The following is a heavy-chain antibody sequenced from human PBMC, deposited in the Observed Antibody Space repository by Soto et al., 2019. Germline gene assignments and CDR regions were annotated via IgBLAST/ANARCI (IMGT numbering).Heavy chain of an antibody. V-gene: IGHV4-30-2*01. CDR2: IYQSGVT. CDR3: AGMPYTSGLRFDP. J-gene: IGHJ5*02. CDR1: GDSYSISTYS. Sequence: QTLSLTCNMSGDSYSISTYSWSWIRQPPGKALQWIGFIYQSGVTSYNPSLASRVSISLDRSNNQCSLKLKSVTAADTAVYFCAGMPYTSGLRFDPWGPGTLVTVSS. D-gene: IGHD6-19*01.